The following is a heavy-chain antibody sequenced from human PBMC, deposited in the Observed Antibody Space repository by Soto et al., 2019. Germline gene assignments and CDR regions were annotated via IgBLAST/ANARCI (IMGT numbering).Heavy chain of an antibody. V-gene: IGHV3-48*01. CDR3: ARDWSPGDCSSTSCYRY. Sequence: QPGGSLRLSCAASGFTFSSYSMNWVRQAPGKGLEWVSYISSSSSTIYYADSVKGRFTISRDNAKNSLYLQMNSLRAEDTAVYYCARDWSPGDCSSTSCYRYWGQGTLVTVSS. CDR1: GFTFSSYS. D-gene: IGHD2-2*01. CDR2: ISSSSSTI. J-gene: IGHJ4*02.